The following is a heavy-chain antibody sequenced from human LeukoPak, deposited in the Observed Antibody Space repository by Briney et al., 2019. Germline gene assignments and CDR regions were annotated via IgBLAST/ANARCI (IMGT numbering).Heavy chain of an antibody. CDR1: GFTFSSYA. J-gene: IGHJ4*02. Sequence: GGSLRLSCAASGFTFSSYAMSWVRQAPGKGLEWVSAISSSGSGTYYPDSVKGRFTISSDNSKNTLYLQMNSLRVEDTAVYYCAKVVNSGYYYYFDYWGQGTLVTVSS. V-gene: IGHV3-23*01. CDR2: ISSSGSGT. CDR3: AKVVNSGYYYYFDY. D-gene: IGHD3-22*01.